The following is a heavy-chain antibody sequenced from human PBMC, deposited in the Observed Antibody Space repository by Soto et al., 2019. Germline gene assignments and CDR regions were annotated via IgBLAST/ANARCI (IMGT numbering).Heavy chain of an antibody. CDR3: ARGGYYDNSWGKLRHYGLDV. D-gene: IGHD3-16*01. J-gene: IGHJ6*02. CDR1: GYTFTNSG. Sequence: GGSVKVSCKASGYTFTNSGISWVRQAPGQGLEWMGWISTDNGNTNYAQHLQGRVSMTTDTSTSTAYMDLRSLRSDDTAMYCARGGYYDNSWGKLRHYGLDVWGQGTSVTVSS. V-gene: IGHV1-18*01. CDR2: ISTDNGNT.